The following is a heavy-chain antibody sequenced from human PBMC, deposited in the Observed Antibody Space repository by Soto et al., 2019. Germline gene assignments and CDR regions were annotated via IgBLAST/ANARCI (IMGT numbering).Heavy chain of an antibody. Sequence: EVQLVESGGGLVQPGGSLRLSCAASGFTFSSYDMHWVRQATGKGLEWVSAIGTAGDTYYPGSVKGRFTISRENAKNSLYLQMNSLRAGDTAVYYCARRWGSSWYPDYYGMDVWGQRTSVTVSS. V-gene: IGHV3-13*04. CDR1: GFTFSSYD. CDR2: IGTAGDT. J-gene: IGHJ6*02. CDR3: ARRWGSSWYPDYYGMDV. D-gene: IGHD6-13*01.